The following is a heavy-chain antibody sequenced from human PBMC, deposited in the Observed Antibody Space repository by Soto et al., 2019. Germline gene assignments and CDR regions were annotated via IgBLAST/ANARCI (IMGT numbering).Heavy chain of an antibody. CDR2: INAANGDT. Sequence: AASVKVSCKASGYTFTSYGIHWVRQAPGQRLEWMGWINAANGDTKYSPKFQGRVTITRDTSASTAYMELSGLRSEDTAVYYCVRRHVSATGIDWFDPWGQGTLVTVSS. J-gene: IGHJ5*02. CDR1: GYTFTSYG. CDR3: VRRHVSATGIDWFDP. V-gene: IGHV1-3*01. D-gene: IGHD6-13*01.